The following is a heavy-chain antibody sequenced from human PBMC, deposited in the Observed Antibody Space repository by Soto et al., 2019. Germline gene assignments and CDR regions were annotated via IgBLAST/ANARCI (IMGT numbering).Heavy chain of an antibody. V-gene: IGHV3-30*18. J-gene: IGHJ4*02. CDR1: GFTFSSYV. D-gene: IGHD5-12*01. CDR3: AKDPAVRDGYNYWFDY. Sequence: GGSLRLSCAASGFTFSSYVMHWVRQAPGKGLEWVAVISYDGSNKYYADSVKGRFTISRDNSKNTLYLQMNSLRAEDTAVYYCAKDPAVRDGYNYWFDYWGQGTLVTVSS. CDR2: ISYDGSNK.